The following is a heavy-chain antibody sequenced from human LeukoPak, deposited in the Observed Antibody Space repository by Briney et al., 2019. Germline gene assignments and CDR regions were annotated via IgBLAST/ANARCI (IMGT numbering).Heavy chain of an antibody. J-gene: IGHJ5*02. V-gene: IGHV3-23*01. CDR2: ISGSGGST. CDR1: GFTFSSYA. Sequence: PGGSLRLSCAASGFTFSSYAMSWVRQAPGKGLEWVSAISGSGGSTYYADSVKGRFTISRDNSKNTLYLQMNSLRAEDTAVYYCAKVTYDSSGYEDWFDPWGQGTLATVSS. CDR3: AKVTYDSSGYEDWFDP. D-gene: IGHD3-22*01.